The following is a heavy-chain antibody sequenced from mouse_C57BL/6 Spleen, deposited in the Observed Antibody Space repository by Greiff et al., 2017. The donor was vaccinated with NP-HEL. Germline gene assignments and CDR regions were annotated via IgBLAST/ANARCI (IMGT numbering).Heavy chain of an antibody. Sequence: QVQLQQPGAELVMPGASVKLSCKASGYTFTSYWMHWVKQRPGQGLEWIGEIDPSDSYTNYNQKFKGKSTLTVDKSSSTAYMQLSSLTSEDSAVYYCARWDYYGTSMDYWGQGTSVTVSS. CDR2: IDPSDSYT. V-gene: IGHV1-69*01. CDR1: GYTFTSYW. D-gene: IGHD1-1*01. CDR3: ARWDYYGTSMDY. J-gene: IGHJ4*01.